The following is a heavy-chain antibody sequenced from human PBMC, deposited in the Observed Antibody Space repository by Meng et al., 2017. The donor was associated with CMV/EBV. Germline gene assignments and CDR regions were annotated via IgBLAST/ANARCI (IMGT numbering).Heavy chain of an antibody. V-gene: IGHV4-4*07. J-gene: IGHJ5*02. D-gene: IGHD2-15*01. Sequence: VQLQESGPGLGKPAEPLPLTCTVSGGSISSYYWSWIRQPAGKGLEWIGRIYTSGSTNYNPSLKSRVTMSVDTSKNQFSLKLSSVTAADTAVYYCARSMVVAGDWFDPWGQGTLVTVSS. CDR3: ARSMVVAGDWFDP. CDR1: GGSISSYY. CDR2: IYTSGST.